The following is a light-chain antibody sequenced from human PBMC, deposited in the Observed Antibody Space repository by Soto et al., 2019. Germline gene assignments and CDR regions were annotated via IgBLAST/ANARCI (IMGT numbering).Light chain of an antibody. V-gene: IGKV3-20*01. J-gene: IGKJ4*01. CDR1: QSVGSSY. CDR3: QQSGRSVT. CDR2: GAS. Sequence: EIVLTQSPGTLSLSPGERATLSCRASQSVGSSYLAWYQQKPGQAPRLLIHGASSRATGIPDRFSGSGSGTDFSLTISRLEPEGFAVYYCQQSGRSVTFGGGTKVEIK.